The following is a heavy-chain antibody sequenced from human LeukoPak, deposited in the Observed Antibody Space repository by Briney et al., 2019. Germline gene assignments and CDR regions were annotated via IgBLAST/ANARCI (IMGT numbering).Heavy chain of an antibody. Sequence: PGGSLRLSCTVSGFTVSSNYMSWIRQAPGKGLAWVSYISSTSSTRYYADSVKGRFTISRDNAKNSLYLQMNSLRAEDTAVYYCARCGDGLPCDFDYWGQGTLVTVSS. J-gene: IGHJ4*02. CDR3: ARCGDGLPCDFDY. D-gene: IGHD3-10*01. V-gene: IGHV3-11*04. CDR2: ISSTSSTR. CDR1: GFTVSSNY.